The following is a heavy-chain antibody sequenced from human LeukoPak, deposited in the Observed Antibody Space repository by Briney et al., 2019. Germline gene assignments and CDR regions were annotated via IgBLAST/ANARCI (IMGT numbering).Heavy chain of an antibody. V-gene: IGHV4-30-4*08. D-gene: IGHD2-2*02. CDR2: IYYSGST. CDR1: DGSISGYY. Sequence: SETLSLTCTVSDGSISGYYWSWIRQPPGKGLEWIGFIYYSGSTYYNPSLKSRITISLDTSKNQFSLNLTSVTAADTAVYYCARAVVPTSLRVWFDPWGQGTLVTVSS. J-gene: IGHJ5*02. CDR3: ARAVVPTSLRVWFDP.